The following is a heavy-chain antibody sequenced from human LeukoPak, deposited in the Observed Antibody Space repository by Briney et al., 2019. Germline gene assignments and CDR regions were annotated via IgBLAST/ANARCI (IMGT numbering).Heavy chain of an antibody. Sequence: SETLSLTCAVYGGSFSAYYWSWICQPPGKGLEWIGEINHRGSTNYNPSLMSRVTMSVDTSKNQFSLKLSSVTAADTAVYYCAEIAAAGTLFDYWGQGTLVTVSS. CDR1: GGSFSAYY. J-gene: IGHJ4*02. V-gene: IGHV4-34*01. CDR2: INHRGST. D-gene: IGHD6-13*01. CDR3: AEIAAAGTLFDY.